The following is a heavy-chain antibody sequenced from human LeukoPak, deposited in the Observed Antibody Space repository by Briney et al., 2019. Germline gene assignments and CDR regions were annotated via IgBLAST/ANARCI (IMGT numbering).Heavy chain of an antibody. V-gene: IGHV3-21*06. D-gene: IGHD2-2*02. CDR1: GFTFSSYS. CDR2: IGSSGVYI. CDR3: ARGPYCSSSSCYTNYYFDY. J-gene: IGHJ4*02. Sequence: GGSLRLSCAASGFTFSSYSMNWVRQAPGKGLEWVSSIGSSGVYIYYADSVKGRFTISRDNAKNSLYLQMNSLRAEDTALYYCARGPYCSSSSCYTNYYFDYWGRGTVVTVSS.